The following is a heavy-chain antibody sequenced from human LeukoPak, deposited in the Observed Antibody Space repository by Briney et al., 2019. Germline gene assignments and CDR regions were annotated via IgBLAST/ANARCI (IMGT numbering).Heavy chain of an antibody. CDR1: GFTFSIYT. CDR3: AKAKGGL. J-gene: IGHJ4*02. CDR2: ISGSGDAT. Sequence: PGGSLRLSCVASGFTFSIYTMTWFRQAPEKGLEWVSGISGSGDATYFADSVRGRFTLSRDNSRNTLFLQMDSLRVDDTAVYYCAKAKGGLWGQGTLVTVSS. D-gene: IGHD2-15*01. V-gene: IGHV3-23*01.